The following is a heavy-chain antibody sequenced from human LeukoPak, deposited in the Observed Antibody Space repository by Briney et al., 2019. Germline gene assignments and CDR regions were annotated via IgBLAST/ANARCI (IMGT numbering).Heavy chain of an antibody. D-gene: IGHD6-13*01. CDR1: GFTFSSYW. Sequence: PGGSLRLSCAASGFTFSSYWMSWVRQAPGKGLEWVANIKQDGSEKYYVDSVKGRFTISRDNAKNSLYLQMNSLRAEDTAVYYCARDNFRLSSWYYFDYWGQGTLVTVSS. J-gene: IGHJ4*02. CDR2: IKQDGSEK. V-gene: IGHV3-7*01. CDR3: ARDNFRLSSWYYFDY.